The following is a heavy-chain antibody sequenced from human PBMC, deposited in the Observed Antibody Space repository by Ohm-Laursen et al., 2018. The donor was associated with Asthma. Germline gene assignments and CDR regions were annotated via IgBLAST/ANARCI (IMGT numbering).Heavy chain of an antibody. V-gene: IGHV3-33*08. CDR3: AREQRSGHYYDSSGPYDY. J-gene: IGHJ4*02. CDR2: IWYDGSNK. D-gene: IGHD3-22*01. Sequence: SLRLSCAASGFTFSSYGMHWVRQAPGKGLEWVAVIWYDGSNKYYADSVKGRFTISRDNSKNTLYLQMNSLRAEDTAVYYCAREQRSGHYYDSSGPYDYWGQGTLVTVSS. CDR1: GFTFSSYG.